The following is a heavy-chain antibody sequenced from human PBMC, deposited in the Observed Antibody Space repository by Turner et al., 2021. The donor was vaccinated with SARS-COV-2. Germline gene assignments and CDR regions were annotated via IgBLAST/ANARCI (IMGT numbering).Heavy chain of an antibody. CDR3: ARPLGGNYYRGLEF. D-gene: IGHD3-10*01. CDR2: ISYDGTNK. CDR1: GFSFSSYA. J-gene: IGHJ4*02. V-gene: IGHV3-30-3*01. Sequence: QVQLVESGGSVVLPGRSLSLSCAASGFSFSSYAIHWVRQAPGKGLEWVAVISYDGTNKYYADSVKGRFTFSRDDSKNTLYLQMNSLRSEDTAVYYCARPLGGNYYRGLEFWGQGTLVTVSS.